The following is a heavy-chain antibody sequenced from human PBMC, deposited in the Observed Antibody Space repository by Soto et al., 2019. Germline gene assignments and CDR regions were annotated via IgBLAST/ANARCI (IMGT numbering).Heavy chain of an antibody. CDR1: GVTFSSYA. Sequence: GGSLRLSCAASGVTFSSYAMTWVRQVPGEGLQWVSSISKSGDSTYYADSVKDRFTTSRDNSKNTLYLQMNSLRAEDTAIYSCAKVSFGFDYWGQGTLVTVSS. J-gene: IGHJ4*02. V-gene: IGHV3-23*01. CDR2: ISKSGDST. CDR3: AKVSFGFDY. D-gene: IGHD3-10*01.